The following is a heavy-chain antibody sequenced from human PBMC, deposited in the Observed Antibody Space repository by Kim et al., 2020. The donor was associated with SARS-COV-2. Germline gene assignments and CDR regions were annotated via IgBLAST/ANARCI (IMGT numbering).Heavy chain of an antibody. V-gene: IGHV3-66*01. CDR3: AKVGLLDPVEL. Sequence: GGSLRLSCAASGFTVSNNYMSWIRQAPGKGLEWVSVIYIGGTAYYADSVKGRFTVSRDNSKNTVYLQMNSLRGEDTAVYYCAKVGLLDPVELWGQGTLVVVSS. J-gene: IGHJ4*02. CDR2: IYIGGTA. D-gene: IGHD1-26*01. CDR1: GFTVSNNY.